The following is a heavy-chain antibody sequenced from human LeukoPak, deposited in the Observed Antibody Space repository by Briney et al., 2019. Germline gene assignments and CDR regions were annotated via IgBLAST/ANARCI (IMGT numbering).Heavy chain of an antibody. CDR3: ARHARYSGGYSHWFDP. J-gene: IGHJ5*02. CDR1: GGSISGYY. CDR2: IYYSGST. V-gene: IGHV4-59*08. D-gene: IGHD1-26*01. Sequence: PSETLSLTCTVSGGSISGYYWSWIRQPPGKGLEWIAFIYYSGSTNYNPSPKSRASISVDTSKNLCSLRLSSVTAADPAVYYCARHARYSGGYSHWFDPWGLGTLVTVSS.